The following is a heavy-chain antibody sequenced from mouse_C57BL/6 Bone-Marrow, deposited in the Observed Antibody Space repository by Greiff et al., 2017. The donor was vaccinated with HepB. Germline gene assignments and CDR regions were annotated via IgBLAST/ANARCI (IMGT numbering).Heavy chain of an antibody. J-gene: IGHJ4*01. CDR3: ARRGLRRRYYAMDY. V-gene: IGHV1-39*01. D-gene: IGHD2-2*01. CDR1: GYSFTDYN. CDR2: INPNHGTT. Sequence: VQLQQSGPELVKPGASVKISCKASGYSFTDYNMNWVKQSNGKSLEWIGVINPNHGTTSYNQKFKGKATLTVDQSTSTAYMQLNSLTSADSAVYYCARRGLRRRYYAMDYGGQGTSVTVTS.